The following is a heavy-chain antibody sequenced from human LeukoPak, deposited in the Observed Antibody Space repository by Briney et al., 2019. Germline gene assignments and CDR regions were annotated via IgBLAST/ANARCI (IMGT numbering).Heavy chain of an antibody. Sequence: GGSLRLSCAASGFTFSSSWMTWVRQAPGKGLEWVAHIKEDGTDEYYVDSVKGRFTISRDNAKNSLYLQMNSLRAEDTAVYYCARAPPDLVNTYFDYWGQGTLVTVSS. CDR3: ARAPPDLVNTYFDY. CDR1: GFTFSSSW. D-gene: IGHD3-22*01. V-gene: IGHV3-7*05. J-gene: IGHJ4*02. CDR2: IKEDGTDE.